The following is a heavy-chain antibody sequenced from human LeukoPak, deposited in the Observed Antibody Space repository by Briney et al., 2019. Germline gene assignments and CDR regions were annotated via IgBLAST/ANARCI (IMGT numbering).Heavy chain of an antibody. Sequence: SETLSLTCTVSGGSISSTNFYWGWIRQPPGKGLEWIGSIYSSGSTFYNPSLKSQITISVDTSKNQFSLKLSSVTAADTAVYYCARHGRRATVTMPNWLDPWGQGTLVTVSS. J-gene: IGHJ5*02. CDR1: GGSISSTNFY. CDR2: IYSSGST. CDR3: ARHGRRATVTMPNWLDP. D-gene: IGHD4-17*01. V-gene: IGHV4-39*01.